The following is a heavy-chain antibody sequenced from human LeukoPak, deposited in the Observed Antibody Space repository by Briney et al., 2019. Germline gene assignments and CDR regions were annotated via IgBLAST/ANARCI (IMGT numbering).Heavy chain of an antibody. CDR1: GGSIYSGGYY. D-gene: IGHD1-26*01. V-gene: IGHV4-31*03. CDR3: ARDRGPAWERSAFDI. CDR2: IYYTGST. J-gene: IGHJ3*02. Sequence: SETLSLTCTVSGGSIYSGGYYWSWIRQHPGKGLEWIGYIYYTGSTYYNPSVKSRVAISVDTSKNQFSLKLSSVTAADTAVYYCARDRGPAWERSAFDIWSQGTMVTVSS.